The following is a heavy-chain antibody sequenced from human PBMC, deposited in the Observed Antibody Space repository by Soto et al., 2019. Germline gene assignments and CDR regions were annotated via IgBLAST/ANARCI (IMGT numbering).Heavy chain of an antibody. CDR3: AKDTFSSGFGYSYDGMDV. V-gene: IGHV3-23*01. CDR2: ISGSGGST. J-gene: IGHJ6*02. CDR1: GFTFSSYA. Sequence: GGSLRLSCAASGFTFSSYAMSWVRQAPGKGLEWVSAISGSGGSTYYADSVRGRFTISRANSKNTLYLQMNRLRAENTAVYYCAKDTFSSGFGYSYDGMDVWGQGTTVTVSS. D-gene: IGHD3-10*01.